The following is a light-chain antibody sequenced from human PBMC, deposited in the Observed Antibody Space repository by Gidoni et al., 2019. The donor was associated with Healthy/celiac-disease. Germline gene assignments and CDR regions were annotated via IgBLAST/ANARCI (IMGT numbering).Light chain of an antibody. CDR2: GAS. V-gene: IGKV3-20*01. CDR1: QSVSSSY. CDR3: QQYGSSPRT. Sequence: EIVLTQSPGTLSLSPGERATLSCRASQSVSSSYLAWYQQKPGQAPMLLIYGASSRATGIPDSFSGSGSGTDFTLTISRLEPEDFAVYYCQQYGSSPRTFGQGTKLEIK. J-gene: IGKJ2*01.